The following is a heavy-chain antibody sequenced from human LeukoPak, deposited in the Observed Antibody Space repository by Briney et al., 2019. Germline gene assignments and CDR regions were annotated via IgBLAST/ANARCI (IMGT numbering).Heavy chain of an antibody. Sequence: PGGSLRLYCAASGFAITDNHMDWLRPAPGKGMEGVGRSQTTKPNSCTTEYAASVKGRFTISRDDSKNSLYLQLNSLKTEDTAVYYRVRVVITSSGWYHFDNWGQGTLVTVSS. J-gene: IGHJ4*02. CDR3: VRVVITSSGWYHFDN. CDR1: GFAITDNH. CDR2: SQTTKPNSCTT. D-gene: IGHD6-13*01. V-gene: IGHV3-72*01.